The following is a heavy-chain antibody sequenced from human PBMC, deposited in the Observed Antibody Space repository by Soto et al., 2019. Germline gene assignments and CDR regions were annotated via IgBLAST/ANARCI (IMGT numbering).Heavy chain of an antibody. D-gene: IGHD3-22*01. CDR3: ARGGDYYDRDAAFDI. CDR1: GGSISSGGYS. Sequence: NPSETLSLTCAVSGGSISSGGYSWSWIRQPPGKGLEWIGYIYHSGSTCYNPSLKSRVTISVDRSKNQFSLKLSSVTAADTAVYYCARGGDYYDRDAAFDIWGQGTMVTVSS. J-gene: IGHJ3*02. V-gene: IGHV4-30-2*01. CDR2: IYHSGST.